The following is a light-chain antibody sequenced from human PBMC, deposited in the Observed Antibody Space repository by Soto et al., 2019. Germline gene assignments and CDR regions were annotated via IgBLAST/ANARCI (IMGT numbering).Light chain of an antibody. CDR3: QQYGSSPTWT. CDR2: GAS. Sequence: EIVLTQSPVTLSLSPGERATLSCMASQSVSSNYLAWYQQKPGQAPRLLIYGASTRATGIPDRFSGSGSGTDFTLTITRLEPEDSAVYYCQQYGSSPTWTFGQGTKVDIK. V-gene: IGKV3-20*01. J-gene: IGKJ1*01. CDR1: QSVSSNY.